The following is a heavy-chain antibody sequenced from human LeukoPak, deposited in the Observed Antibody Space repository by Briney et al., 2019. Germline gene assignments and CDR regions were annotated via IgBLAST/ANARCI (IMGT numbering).Heavy chain of an antibody. V-gene: IGHV1-46*03. D-gene: IGHD2-2*01. CDR1: GYSFTNYY. J-gene: IGHJ4*02. CDR3: ARGLPATFDY. Sequence: ASVKVSCKASGYSFTNYYIYWVRQAPGQGLESMGLINPSGTTSYAQKFQGRVTMTKDTSTNTVYKELSSLRSEDTAVYYCARGLPATFDYWGQGTLVTVSS. CDR2: INPSGTT.